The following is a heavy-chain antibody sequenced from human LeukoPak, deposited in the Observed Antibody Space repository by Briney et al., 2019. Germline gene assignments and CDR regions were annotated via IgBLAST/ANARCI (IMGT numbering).Heavy chain of an antibody. CDR1: GRSFSGYY. Sequence: SETLSLTCAVYGRSFSGYYWIWIRQPPGKGLECIGEINHSGSTNYNPSLKSRVTISVDTSKNQFSLKLSSVTAADTAVYYCARGDIVVVPASWIYYYGMDVWGQGTTVTVSS. CDR2: INHSGST. D-gene: IGHD2-2*01. V-gene: IGHV4-34*01. CDR3: ARGDIVVVPASWIYYYGMDV. J-gene: IGHJ6*02.